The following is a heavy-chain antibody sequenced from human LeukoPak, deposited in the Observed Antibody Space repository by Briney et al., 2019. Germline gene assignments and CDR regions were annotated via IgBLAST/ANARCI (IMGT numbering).Heavy chain of an antibody. CDR1: GYTLTSYY. CDR2: INPSGGST. CDR3: ARAMGYYGSGSYYNGGDY. D-gene: IGHD3-10*01. V-gene: IGHV1-46*01. Sequence: GASVKVSCKASGYTLTSYYMHWVRQAPGQGLEWMGIINPSGGSTSYAQKFQGRVTMTRDTSTSTVYMELSSLRSEDTAVYYCARAMGYYGSGSYYNGGDYWGQGTLVTVSS. J-gene: IGHJ4*02.